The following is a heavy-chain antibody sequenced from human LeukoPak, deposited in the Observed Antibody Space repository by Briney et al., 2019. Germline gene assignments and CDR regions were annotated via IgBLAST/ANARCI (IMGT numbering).Heavy chain of an antibody. V-gene: IGHV3-30*02. Sequence: GGSLRLSCAASGFTFSSYGMHWVRQAPGKGLEWVAFIRYDGSNKYYADSVKGRFTISRGNSKNTLYLQMNSLRAEDTAVYYCAKGPYSSSSRHFDYWGQGTLVTVSS. CDR3: AKGPYSSSSRHFDY. CDR2: IRYDGSNK. CDR1: GFTFSSYG. D-gene: IGHD6-6*01. J-gene: IGHJ4*02.